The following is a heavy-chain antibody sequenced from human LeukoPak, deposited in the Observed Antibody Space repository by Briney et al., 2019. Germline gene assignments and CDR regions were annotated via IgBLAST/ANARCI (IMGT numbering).Heavy chain of an antibody. V-gene: IGHV3-23*01. CDR3: AVCGWGARYDYGMDV. J-gene: IGHJ6*02. Sequence: SGGSLRLSCVASGFTFSSYAMSWVRQAPGKGLEWVSLISGSDTSTYYADSVKGRFTISRHNSKNTLYLQMNSLRAGDTAVYYCAVCGWGARYDYGMDVWGPGTTVTVSS. CDR2: ISGSDTST. CDR1: GFTFSSYA. D-gene: IGHD3-16*01.